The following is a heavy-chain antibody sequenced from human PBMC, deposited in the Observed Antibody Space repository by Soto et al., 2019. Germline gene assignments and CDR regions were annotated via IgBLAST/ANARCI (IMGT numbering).Heavy chain of an antibody. Sequence: QVQLVQSGDEVKKPGASVKVSCKASGYIFVNYGIAGVRQAPRQGLEWMGWISPYTGNTHSASKVQGRLTMTTDTSTSTAKMGLGSLTPDDTAVYYGVMWDIYVPPPPQTVWGKGSTGT. CDR2: ISPYTGNT. V-gene: IGHV1-18*01. D-gene: IGHD2-15*01. CDR3: VMWDIYVPPPPQTV. J-gene: IGHJ6*03. CDR1: GYIFVNYG.